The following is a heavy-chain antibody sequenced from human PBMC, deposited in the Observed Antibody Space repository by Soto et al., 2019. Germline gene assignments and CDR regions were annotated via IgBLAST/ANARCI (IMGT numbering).Heavy chain of an antibody. Sequence: GASVKVCCKASGGTFSSYAISWVRQAPGQGLEWMGGIIPIFGTANYAQKFQGRVTITADESTSTAYMELSSLRSEDTAVYYCARPILRYIYYYGMDVWGQGTTVTVSS. D-gene: IGHD3-9*01. CDR2: IIPIFGTA. J-gene: IGHJ6*02. CDR3: ARPILRYIYYYGMDV. CDR1: GGTFSSYA. V-gene: IGHV1-69*13.